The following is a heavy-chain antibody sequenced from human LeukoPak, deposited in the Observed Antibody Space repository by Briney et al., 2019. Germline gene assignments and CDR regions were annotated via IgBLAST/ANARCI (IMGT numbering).Heavy chain of an antibody. CDR1: GYTFTSYY. CDR3: ARGGHGRTTDGNWFDP. J-gene: IGHJ5*02. V-gene: IGHV1-46*01. CDR2: INPSGGST. Sequence: ASVKVSYKASGYTFTSYYMHWVRQAPGQGLEWMGIINPSGGSTSYAQKFQGRVTMTRDTSTSTVYMELSSLRSEDTAVYYCARGGHGRTTDGNWFDPWGQGTLVTVSS. D-gene: IGHD4-11*01.